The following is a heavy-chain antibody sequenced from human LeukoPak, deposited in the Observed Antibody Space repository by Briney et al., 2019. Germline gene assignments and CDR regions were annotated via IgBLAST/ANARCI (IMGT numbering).Heavy chain of an antibody. CDR3: ARPNYGSGSYYLGY. CDR2: IYYSGST. Sequence: SQTLSLTCTVSGGSISSSSYYWGWIRQPPGKGLEWIGSIYYSGSTYYNPSLKSRVTISVDTSKNQFSLKLSSVTAADTAVYYCARPNYGSGSYYLGYWGQGTLVTVSS. D-gene: IGHD3-10*01. CDR1: GGSISSSSYY. V-gene: IGHV4-39*07. J-gene: IGHJ4*02.